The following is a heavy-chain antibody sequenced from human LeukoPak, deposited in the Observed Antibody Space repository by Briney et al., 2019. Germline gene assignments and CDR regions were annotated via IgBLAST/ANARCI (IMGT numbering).Heavy chain of an antibody. D-gene: IGHD1-7*01. CDR1: GGTFSSYA. CDR2: IIPIFGTA. Sequence: GASVKVSCKASGGTFSSYAISWVRQAPGQGLEWMGGIIPIFGTANYAQKFQGRVTITADESTSTAYMELSSLRSEDTAVYYCARELELRYFWFDPWGQGTLVTVSS. CDR3: ARELELRYFWFDP. J-gene: IGHJ5*02. V-gene: IGHV1-69*13.